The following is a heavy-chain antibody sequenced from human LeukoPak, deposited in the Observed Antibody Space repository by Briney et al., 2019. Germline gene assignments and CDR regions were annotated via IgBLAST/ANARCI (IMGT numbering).Heavy chain of an antibody. D-gene: IGHD6-6*01. CDR1: GFTFSSQW. V-gene: IGHV3-74*01. CDR2: VKSDGSIT. CDR3: ARGGLYGGSSLDS. Sequence: GGSLRFSCAASGFTFSSQWMYWVRQAPGKGLVWVSRVKSDGSITEYADSVRGRLTISRDNAKNTLYLQMNSLRAEDTAVYYCARGGLYGGSSLDSWGQGTLVTVSS. J-gene: IGHJ4*02.